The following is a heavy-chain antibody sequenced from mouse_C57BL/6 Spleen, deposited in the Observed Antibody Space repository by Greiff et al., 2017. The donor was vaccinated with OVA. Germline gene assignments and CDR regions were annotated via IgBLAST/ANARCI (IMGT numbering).Heavy chain of an antibody. CDR3: ATPYGSLYYYAMDY. J-gene: IGHJ4*01. V-gene: IGHV1-53*01. Sequence: QVHVKQPGTELVKPGASVKLSCKASGYTFTSYWMHWVKQRPGQGLEWIGNINPSNGGTNYNEKFKSKATLTVDKSSSTAYMQLSSLTSEDSAVYYCATPYGSLYYYAMDYWGQGTSVTVSS. CDR1: GYTFTSYW. D-gene: IGHD1-1*01. CDR2: INPSNGGT.